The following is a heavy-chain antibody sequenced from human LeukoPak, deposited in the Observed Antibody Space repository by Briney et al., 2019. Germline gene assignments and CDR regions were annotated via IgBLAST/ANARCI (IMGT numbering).Heavy chain of an antibody. D-gene: IGHD2-2*01. CDR1: GYTFTSYD. CDR3: ARFGVSCSSTSCHPSVY. V-gene: IGHV1-8*01. J-gene: IGHJ4*02. Sequence: VSVTVSCKASGYTFTSYDINWVRQATGQGLEWMGWMNPNSGNTGYAQKFQGRVTMTRNTSISTAYMELSSLRSEDTAVYYCARFGVSCSSTSCHPSVYWGQGTLVTVSS. CDR2: MNPNSGNT.